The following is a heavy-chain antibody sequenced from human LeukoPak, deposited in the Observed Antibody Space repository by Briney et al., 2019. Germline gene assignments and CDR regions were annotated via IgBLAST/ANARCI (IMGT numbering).Heavy chain of an antibody. V-gene: IGHV3-21*04. CDR2: ISSSSSYI. J-gene: IGHJ4*02. Sequence: GGSLRLSCVASGFTFSSHGMNWVRQAPGKGLEWVSSISSSSSYIYYADSVKGRFTISRDNSKNTVYLQMNSLRAEDTAIYYCANDLGWIQLNLGRGQGTLVTVSS. CDR3: ANDLGWIQLNLG. CDR1: GFTFSSHG. D-gene: IGHD5-18*01.